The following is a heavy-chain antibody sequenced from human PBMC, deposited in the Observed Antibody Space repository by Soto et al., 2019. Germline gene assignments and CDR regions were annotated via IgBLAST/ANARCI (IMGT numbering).Heavy chain of an antibody. CDR3: ARRSGYSYGYYYYGMDV. CDR1: GGSISSSSYY. Sequence: PSETLSLTCTVSGGSISSSSYYWGWLRQSPGKGLEWIGSIYYSGSTYYNPSLKSRVTISVDTSKNQFSLKLSSVTAADTAVYYCARRSGYSYGYYYYGMDVWGQGTTVT. V-gene: IGHV4-39*01. D-gene: IGHD5-18*01. J-gene: IGHJ6*02. CDR2: IYYSGST.